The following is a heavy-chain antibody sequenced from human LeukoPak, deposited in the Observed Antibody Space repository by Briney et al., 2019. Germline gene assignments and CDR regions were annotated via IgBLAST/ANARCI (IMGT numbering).Heavy chain of an antibody. V-gene: IGHV1-24*01. J-gene: IGHJ4*02. CDR2: FDPEDGET. CDR1: GYTLTELF. CDR3: ATGGSSSWYFDY. Sequence: ASVKVSCKVSGYTLTELFMHWVRQAPGKGLEWMGGFDPEDGETIYAQKFRGRVTMTEDTSTDTTYMELSSLRSEDTAVYYCATGGSSSWYFDYWGQGTLVTVSS. D-gene: IGHD6-13*01.